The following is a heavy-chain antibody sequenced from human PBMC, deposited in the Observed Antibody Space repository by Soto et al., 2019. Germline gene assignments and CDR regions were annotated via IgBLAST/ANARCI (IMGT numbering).Heavy chain of an antibody. CDR2: IYYSGST. D-gene: IGHD3-10*01. CDR3: ARGHNHGGSAFDI. Sequence: SETLSLTCTVSGGSIISYYWSWIRQPPGKGLEWIGYIYYSGSTIYNPSLKSRVTISVDTSKNQYSLRLSSVTAADTAVYYCARGHNHGGSAFDIWGQGTMVTVS. V-gene: IGHV4-59*01. J-gene: IGHJ3*02. CDR1: GGSIISYY.